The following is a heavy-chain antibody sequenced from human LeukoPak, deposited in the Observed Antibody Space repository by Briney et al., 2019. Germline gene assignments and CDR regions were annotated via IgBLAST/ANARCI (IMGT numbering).Heavy chain of an antibody. D-gene: IGHD6-19*01. CDR3: ARHAVAVAGSGYYYYMDV. CDR1: GGSISSSSYY. Sequence: TSETLSLTCTVSGGSISSSSYYCGWVRQPPGKGLEWIGSIYYSGSTYYNPSLKSRVTISVDTSKNQFSLKLSSVTAADTAVYYCARHAVAVAGSGYYYYMDVWGKGTTVTVSS. V-gene: IGHV4-39*01. J-gene: IGHJ6*03. CDR2: IYYSGST.